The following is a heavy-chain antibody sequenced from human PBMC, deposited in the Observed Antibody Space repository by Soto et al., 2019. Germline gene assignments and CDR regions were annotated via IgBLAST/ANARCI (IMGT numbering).Heavy chain of an antibody. V-gene: IGHV1-69*13. D-gene: IGHD5-12*01. J-gene: IGHJ4*02. CDR2: IIPIFGTA. Sequence: GASVKVPCTASGCTLSSYAISWVRQAPGQGLEWMGGIIPIFGTANYAQKFQGRVTITADESTSTAYMELSSLRSEDTAVYYCASYLIPHGYNFQHFDYWCQGTLVTVSS. CDR1: GCTLSSYA. CDR3: ASYLIPHGYNFQHFDY.